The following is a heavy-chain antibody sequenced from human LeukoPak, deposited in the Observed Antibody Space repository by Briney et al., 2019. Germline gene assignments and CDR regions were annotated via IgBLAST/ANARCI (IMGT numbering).Heavy chain of an antibody. D-gene: IGHD5-18*01. V-gene: IGHV3-33*01. CDR1: GFRFSNYG. CDR3: ARERSLNTASLGY. J-gene: IGHJ4*01. CDR2: IWSDGNNK. Sequence: PGGSLRLSCATSGFRFSNYGMHWVRQAPGKGLEWVAVIWSDGNNKHYADSVKGRFTISRDNSNNTLYLQMYSLRAEDTALYYCARERSLNTASLGYWGHGTLVTVSS.